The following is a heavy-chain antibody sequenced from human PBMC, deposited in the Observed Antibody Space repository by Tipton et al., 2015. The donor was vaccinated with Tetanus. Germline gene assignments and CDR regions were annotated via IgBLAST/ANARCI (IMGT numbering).Heavy chain of an antibody. CDR1: GFTFSGYA. Sequence: SLRLSCAASGFTFSGYAMSWVRQAPGKELEWVSAISGSGGSTYYADSVKGRFTISRDNSKNTLYLQMNSLRAEDTAVYYCGSGLGVFSPGFDYWGQGTLVTVSS. D-gene: IGHD3/OR15-3a*01. J-gene: IGHJ4*02. CDR3: GSGLGVFSPGFDY. V-gene: IGHV3-23*01. CDR2: ISGSGGST.